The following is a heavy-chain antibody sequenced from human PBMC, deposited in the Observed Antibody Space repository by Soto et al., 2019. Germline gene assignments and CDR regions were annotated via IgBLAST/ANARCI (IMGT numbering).Heavy chain of an antibody. J-gene: IGHJ4*02. CDR1: GFTFSDYY. V-gene: IGHV3-11*01. CDR2: ISGSGSTI. CDR3: ARSSRVGDPGPFDY. Sequence: PGGSLRLSCAASGFTFSDYYMSWIRQAPGKGLEWVSYISGSGSTIYYADSVKGRFTISRDNAKNSLYLQMNSLRAEDTAVYYCARSSRVGDPGPFDYWGQGTLVTVSS. D-gene: IGHD3-16*01.